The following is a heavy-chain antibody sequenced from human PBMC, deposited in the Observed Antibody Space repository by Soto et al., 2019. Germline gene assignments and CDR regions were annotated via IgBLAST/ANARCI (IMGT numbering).Heavy chain of an antibody. D-gene: IGHD3-10*01. CDR1: GFTFSSYS. Sequence: GSLRLSCAASGFTFSSYSMNWVRQAPGKGLEWVSSISSSSSYIYYADSVKGRFTISRDNAKNSLYLQMNSLRAEDTAVYYCAVIWFGELFQNRNWFDPWGQGTLVTVSS. J-gene: IGHJ5*02. CDR3: AVIWFGELFQNRNWFDP. V-gene: IGHV3-21*01. CDR2: ISSSSSYI.